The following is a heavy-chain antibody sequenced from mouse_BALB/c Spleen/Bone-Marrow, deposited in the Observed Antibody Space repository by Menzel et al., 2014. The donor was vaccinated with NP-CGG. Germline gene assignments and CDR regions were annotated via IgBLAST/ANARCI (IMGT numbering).Heavy chain of an antibody. CDR2: IDPANGNT. CDR3: ARYDYGWYFYV. D-gene: IGHD1-1*01. Sequence: EVQLVESGAELVKPGASVKLSCTASGFNIKDTYMHWVKQGPEQGLEWIGRIDPANGNTKYDPKFQGKATITADTSSNTAYLQLGSLTSEDTAVYYCARYDYGWYFYVWGAGTTVTVSS. CDR1: GFNIKDTY. J-gene: IGHJ1*01. V-gene: IGHV14-3*02.